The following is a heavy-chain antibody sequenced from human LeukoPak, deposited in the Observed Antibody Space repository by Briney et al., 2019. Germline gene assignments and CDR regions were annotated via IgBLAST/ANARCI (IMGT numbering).Heavy chain of an antibody. V-gene: IGHV4-39*07. J-gene: IGHJ5*02. D-gene: IGHD1-14*01. Sequence: SETLSLTCTVSGGSISSSSYYWGWIRQPPGKGLEWIGSIYYSGSTYYNPSLKSRVTISVDTSKNQFSLKLSSVTAADTAVYYCARSGYNKNWFDPWGQGTLVTVSS. CDR2: IYYSGST. CDR1: GGSISSSSYY. CDR3: ARSGYNKNWFDP.